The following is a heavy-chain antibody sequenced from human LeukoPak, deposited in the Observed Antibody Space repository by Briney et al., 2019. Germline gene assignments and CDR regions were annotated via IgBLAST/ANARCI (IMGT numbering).Heavy chain of an antibody. CDR2: IYYSGST. J-gene: IGHJ5*02. Sequence: KPSETLSLTCTVSGGSVSSGSYYWGWIRQPPGKGLEWIGSIYYSGSTYYNPSLKSRVTISVDTSKNQFSLKLSSVTAADTAVYYCARDRWDIHTTIADNWFDPWGQGTLVTVSS. CDR3: ARDRWDIHTTIADNWFDP. D-gene: IGHD2-15*01. CDR1: GGSVSSGSYY. V-gene: IGHV4-39*02.